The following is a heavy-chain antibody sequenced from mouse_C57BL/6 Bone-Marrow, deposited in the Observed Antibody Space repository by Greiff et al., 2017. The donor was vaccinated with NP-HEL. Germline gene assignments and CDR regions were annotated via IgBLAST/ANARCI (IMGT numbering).Heavy chain of an antibody. CDR3: ARPARPFWRRGFAY. CDR2: IYPRSGNT. V-gene: IGHV1-81*01. J-gene: IGHJ3*01. Sequence: VKLLESGAELARPGASVKLSCKASGYTFTSYGISWVKQRTGQGLEWIGGIYPRSGNTYYNEKFKGKATLTADKSASTAYMELRSLTSEDSAVYFCARPARPFWRRGFAYWGQGTLVTVSA. CDR1: GYTFTSYG.